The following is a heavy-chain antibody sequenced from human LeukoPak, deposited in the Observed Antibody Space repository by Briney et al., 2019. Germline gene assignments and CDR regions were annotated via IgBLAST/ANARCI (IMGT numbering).Heavy chain of an antibody. D-gene: IGHD1-26*01. CDR1: GFTFTDSA. CDR2: ISTSGGDT. J-gene: IGHJ4*02. V-gene: IGHV3-23*01. Sequence: GGSLSLSCAASGFTFTDSAMTWVRQAPGKGLEWVSAISTSGGDTIYTDSVKDRFTISRDNSKNTLYLQMNSLRAEDTAIYYCAKGGSYAPLDYWGQGTLVTVSS. CDR3: AKGGSYAPLDY.